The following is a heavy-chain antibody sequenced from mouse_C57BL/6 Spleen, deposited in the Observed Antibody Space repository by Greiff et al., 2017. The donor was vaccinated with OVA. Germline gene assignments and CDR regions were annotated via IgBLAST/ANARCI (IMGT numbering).Heavy chain of an antibody. J-gene: IGHJ3*01. CDR3: AKENYRGGAWFAY. CDR2: INPSNGGT. CDR1: GYTFTSYW. Sequence: QVQLQQPGTELVKPGASVKLSCKASGYTFTSYWMHWVKQRPGQGLEWIGNINPSNGGTHYNEKFTSKATLTVDKSSSTAYMQLSSLTSEDSAVYYCAKENYRGGAWFAYWGQGTLVTVSA. D-gene: IGHD2-12*01. V-gene: IGHV1-53*01.